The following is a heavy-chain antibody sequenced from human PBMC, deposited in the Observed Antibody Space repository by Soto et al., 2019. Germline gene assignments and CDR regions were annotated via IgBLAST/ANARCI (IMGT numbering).Heavy chain of an antibody. CDR2: IYHSGNT. J-gene: IGHJ4*02. Sequence: PSETLSLTCAVSGYSISSGYYCGWIRQPPGKGLEWIGSIYHSGNTYYNPSLKRRVTISVDTSKNHFSLKLSSVTAADTAVYYCARARIVVAGTIVDYWGQGTLVTVSS. V-gene: IGHV4-38-2*01. D-gene: IGHD6-19*01. CDR1: GYSISSGYY. CDR3: ARARIVVAGTIVDY.